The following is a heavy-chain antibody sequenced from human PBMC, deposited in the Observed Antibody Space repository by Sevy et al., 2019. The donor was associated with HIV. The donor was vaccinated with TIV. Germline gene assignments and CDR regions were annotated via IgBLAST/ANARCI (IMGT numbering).Heavy chain of an antibody. CDR3: ANSRGRYVGSSWLYYYFAMDV. CDR1: GFSFRSHG. V-gene: IGHV3-30*18. CDR2: ISSDGSSQ. J-gene: IGHJ6*02. D-gene: IGHD6-13*01. Sequence: GGSLRLSCAAAGFSFRSHGMHWVRQAPGKGLEWVAGISSDGSSQDYGDSVKGRLTISRDNSKDTVYLQMNSLRPEDTDVYYYANSRGRYVGSSWLYYYFAMDVWGQGTTVTVSS.